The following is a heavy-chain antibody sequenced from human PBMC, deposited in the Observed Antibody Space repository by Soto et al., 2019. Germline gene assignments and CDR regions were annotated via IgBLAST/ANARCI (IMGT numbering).Heavy chain of an antibody. D-gene: IGHD6-19*01. J-gene: IGHJ4*02. CDR1: GFTVSSNY. CDR3: ARLIAVPRGDCFDY. CDR2: IYSGGST. Sequence: PGGSLRLSCAASGFTVSSNYMSWVRQAPGKGLEWVSVIYSGGSTYYADSVKGRFSISRDNSKNTLYLQMNSLRAEDTAVYYCARLIAVPRGDCFDYWGQGTLVTVSS. V-gene: IGHV3-53*01.